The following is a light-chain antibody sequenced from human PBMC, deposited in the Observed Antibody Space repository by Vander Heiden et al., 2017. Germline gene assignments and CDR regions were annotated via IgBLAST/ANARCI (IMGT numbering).Light chain of an antibody. J-gene: IGLJ2*01. CDR2: DDN. V-gene: IGLV3-21*02. CDR1: DIESKS. CDR3: QVWDGGSDLLVV. Sequence: SYVLTQPPSVSVAPGQTASIICGGRDIESKSVQGYQQRPGQAPLLVVYDDNDRPSGIPERFSGSNSGNTATLIITGVEAGDEGYYFCQVWDGGSDLLVVFGGGTKLTVL.